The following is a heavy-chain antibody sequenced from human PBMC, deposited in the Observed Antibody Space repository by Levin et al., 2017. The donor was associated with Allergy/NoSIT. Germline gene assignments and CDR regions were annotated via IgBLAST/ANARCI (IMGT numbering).Heavy chain of an antibody. CDR3: ERGSYCSGATCDSLLGS. CDR1: GFPLSDSA. CDR2: ISDSGAST. D-gene: IGHD2-15*01. Sequence: LSLTCAGSGFPLSDSAMSWVRQAPGEGLVWVSGISDSGASTYYADSVKGRFTISRDISTHRVFLHMNSLLAEYPPLYSCERGSYCSGATCDSLLGSSGQGLLVTVSS. J-gene: IGHJ4*02. V-gene: IGHV3-23*01.